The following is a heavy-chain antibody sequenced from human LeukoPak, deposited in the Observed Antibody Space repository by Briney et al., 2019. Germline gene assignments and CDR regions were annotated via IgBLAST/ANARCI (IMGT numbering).Heavy chain of an antibody. D-gene: IGHD4-17*01. Sequence: SETLSLTCTVSGGSISGYYWTWIRQPPGKGLEWIGFIYYTGNTNYNPSLESRLTISVDTSKNQFSLKVNSVTAADTALYYCARSKSGTYGWFEPWGQGTLVTVSS. J-gene: IGHJ5*02. V-gene: IGHV4-59*01. CDR3: ARSKSGTYGWFEP. CDR2: IYYTGNT. CDR1: GGSISGYY.